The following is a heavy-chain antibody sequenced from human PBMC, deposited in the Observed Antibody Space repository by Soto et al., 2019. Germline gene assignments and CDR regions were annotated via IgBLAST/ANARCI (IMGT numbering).Heavy chain of an antibody. Sequence: SVKVSCKASGGTFSSYAISWVRQAPGQGLEWMGGIIPIFGTANYAQKFQGRVTITADESTSTAYMELSSLRSEDTAVYYCARALGVPTAMMYYYYGMDVWGQGTTVTVSS. CDR2: IIPIFGTA. CDR1: GGTFSSYA. J-gene: IGHJ6*02. CDR3: ARALGVPTAMMYYYYGMDV. V-gene: IGHV1-69*13. D-gene: IGHD2-2*01.